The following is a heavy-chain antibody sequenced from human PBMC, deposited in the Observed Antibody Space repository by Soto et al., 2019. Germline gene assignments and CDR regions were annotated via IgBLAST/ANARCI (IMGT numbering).Heavy chain of an antibody. J-gene: IGHJ4*02. Sequence: QVQLVQSGAEVKKPGSSVKVSCKASGGTFSSYAISWVRQAPGQGLEWMGGIIPIFGTANYAQKFQGRVTSAAEEPTSPADRGVGSRRREDRGVDCWGRGRGGGARDPGGGDYWGQGTLVTVSS. D-gene: IGHD3-10*01. V-gene: IGHV1-69*01. CDR3: GRGRGGGARDPGGGDY. CDR1: GGTFSSYA. CDR2: IIPIFGTA.